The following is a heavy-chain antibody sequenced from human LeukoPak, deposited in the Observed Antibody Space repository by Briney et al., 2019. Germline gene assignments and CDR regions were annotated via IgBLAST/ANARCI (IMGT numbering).Heavy chain of an antibody. D-gene: IGHD6-19*01. J-gene: IGHJ4*02. CDR1: GFTFGGSA. V-gene: IGHV3-23*01. Sequence: GGSLRLSCEATGFTFGGSAMSWVRQAPGKGLEWISDISGAGRETYYADSVKGRFTISRDNSKNTLYLQLNSLGAEDTAVYFCAKIDSPRVGWRAPFDYWGQGTLVTVSS. CDR2: ISGAGRET. CDR3: AKIDSPRVGWRAPFDY.